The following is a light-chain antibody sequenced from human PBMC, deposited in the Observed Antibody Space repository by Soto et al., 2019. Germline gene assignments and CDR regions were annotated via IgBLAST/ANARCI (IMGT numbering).Light chain of an antibody. CDR2: EDS. Sequence: QSVLTQPASVSGFPGQSITISCTGTSSDIGTYNLVSWYQQHPGKAPKVMIYEDSKRPAGVSDRFTGSKSGNTASLTISGLQAGDEADYYCCSYAGSNSPYVFGTGTKVTVL. V-gene: IGLV2-23*01. J-gene: IGLJ1*01. CDR1: SSDIGTYNL. CDR3: CSYAGSNSPYV.